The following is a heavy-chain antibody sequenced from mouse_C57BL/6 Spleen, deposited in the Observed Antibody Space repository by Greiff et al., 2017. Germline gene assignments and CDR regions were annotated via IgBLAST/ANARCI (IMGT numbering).Heavy chain of an antibody. V-gene: IGHV14-2*01. D-gene: IGHD1-1*01. J-gene: IGHJ2*01. CDR3: ARQLGTTVPYFDY. CDR1: GFNIKDYY. Sequence: VQLQQSGAELVKPGASVKLSCTASGFNIKDYYMHWVKQRTEPGLEWIGRIDPEDGETKYAPKFQGKATITAATSSNTAYLQLSSLTSEDTAVYYCARQLGTTVPYFDYWGQGTTLTVSS. CDR2: IDPEDGET.